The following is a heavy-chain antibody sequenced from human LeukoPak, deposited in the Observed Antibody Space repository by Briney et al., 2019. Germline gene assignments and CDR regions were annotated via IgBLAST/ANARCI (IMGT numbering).Heavy chain of an antibody. CDR3: AKVPLVVPAALSYFDY. V-gene: IGHV3-23*01. Sequence: GGSLRLSCAASGFTFSSYAMSWVRQAPGKGLEWVSAISGSGGSTYYADSVKGRFTISRDNSKNTLYLQMNSLRAEDTAVYYCAKVPLVVPAALSYFDYWGQGTLVTVSS. D-gene: IGHD2-2*01. J-gene: IGHJ4*02. CDR1: GFTFSSYA. CDR2: ISGSGGST.